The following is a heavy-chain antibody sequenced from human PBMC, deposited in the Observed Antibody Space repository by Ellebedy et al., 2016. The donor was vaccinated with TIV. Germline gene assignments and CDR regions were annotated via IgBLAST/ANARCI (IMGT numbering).Heavy chain of an antibody. J-gene: IGHJ4*02. CDR2: ISGTGMST. CDR1: GFTFSSYA. V-gene: IGHV3-23*01. D-gene: IGHD2-8*02. CDR3: AKDRVEVVYAMGTSDY. Sequence: GESLKISCAASGFTFSSYAMSWVRQAPGKGLEWVSTISGTGMSTYYADSVKGRFTISRDNSKNTLYLQMNTLRAEDTALYYCAKDRVEVVYAMGTSDYWGQGTLVTVSS.